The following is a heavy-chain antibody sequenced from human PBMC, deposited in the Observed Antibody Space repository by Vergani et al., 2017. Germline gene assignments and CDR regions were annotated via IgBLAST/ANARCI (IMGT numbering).Heavy chain of an antibody. D-gene: IGHD3-16*01. CDR1: GYSFTSYW. CDR2: IYPDDSDT. J-gene: IGHJ5*02. V-gene: IGHV5-51*01. Sequence: EVQLVQSGAEVKKPGESLKISCKFSGYSFTSYWNGCARQMPGKSLEWMGIIYPDDSDTRYSPSFQGQVTISADKSISTAYLQWSSLKATDTAMYYCAIAPGEYVANWFDPWGQGTLVTVSS. CDR3: AIAPGEYVANWFDP.